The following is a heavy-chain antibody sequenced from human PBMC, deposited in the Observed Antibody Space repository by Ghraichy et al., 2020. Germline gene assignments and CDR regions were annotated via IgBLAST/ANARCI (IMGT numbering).Heavy chain of an antibody. CDR3: ARLRYSNSYFYFDS. CDR2: IYYSGST. J-gene: IGHJ4*02. CDR1: GDSISSYF. Sequence: SETLSLTCTVSGDSISSYFWSWIRQSPGKGLGYIGYIYYSGSTNYNPSLKSRVTISVDTSKAQFSLKLSSVTAADTAVYYCARLRYSNSYFYFDSWGQGTLVTVSS. D-gene: IGHD6-13*01. V-gene: IGHV4-59*01.